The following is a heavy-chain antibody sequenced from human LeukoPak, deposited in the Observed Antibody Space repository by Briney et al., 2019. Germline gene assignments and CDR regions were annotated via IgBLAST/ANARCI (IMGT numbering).Heavy chain of an antibody. Sequence: PSQTLSLTWAISGDSVSSNSAAWSWIRQSPSRGLEWLGRTYYRSKWYNDYAVSVKSRITINPDTSKNQFSLQLNSVTPEDTAVYYCARELWETTGHDYWGQGTLVTVSS. J-gene: IGHJ4*02. CDR1: GDSVSSNSAA. CDR2: TYYRSKWYN. D-gene: IGHD1-26*01. V-gene: IGHV6-1*01. CDR3: ARELWETTGHDY.